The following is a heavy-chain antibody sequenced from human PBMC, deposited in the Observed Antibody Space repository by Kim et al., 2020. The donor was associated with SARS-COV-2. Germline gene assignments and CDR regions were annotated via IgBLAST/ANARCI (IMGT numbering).Heavy chain of an antibody. Sequence: VKVSCKASGGTFSSYTISWVRQAPGQGLEWMGRIIPILGIANYAQKFQGRVTITADKSTSTAYMELSSLRSEDTAVYYCARAGYCSSTSCYDGDYYYYGMDVWGQGTTVTVSS. D-gene: IGHD2-2*01. V-gene: IGHV1-69*02. J-gene: IGHJ6*02. CDR3: ARAGYCSSTSCYDGDYYYYGMDV. CDR1: GGTFSSYT. CDR2: IIPILGIA.